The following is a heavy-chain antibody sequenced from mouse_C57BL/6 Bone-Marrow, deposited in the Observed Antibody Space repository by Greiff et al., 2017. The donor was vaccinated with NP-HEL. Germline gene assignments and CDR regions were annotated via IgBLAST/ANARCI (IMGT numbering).Heavy chain of an antibody. CDR1: GFNIKNTY. Sequence: VQLQQSVAELVRPGASVKLSCTASGFNIKNTYMHWVKQRPEQGLEWIGRIDPANGNTKYGPKFQGKATITADTSSNTAYLQLSSLTSEDTAIYYCARGAGYYGSSSYAMDYWGQGTSVTVSS. D-gene: IGHD1-1*01. J-gene: IGHJ4*01. CDR2: IDPANGNT. CDR3: ARGAGYYGSSSYAMDY. V-gene: IGHV14-3*01.